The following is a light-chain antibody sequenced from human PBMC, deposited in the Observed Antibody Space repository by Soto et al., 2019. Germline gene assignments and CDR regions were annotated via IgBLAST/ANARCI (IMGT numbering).Light chain of an antibody. Sequence: QSALTQPASVSGSPGQSITISCTGTSSDVGSYNLVSWYQYHPGKAPKLIIYEDAKRPSGVSNRFSGSKSSYTASLTISGLQAEDEADFYCCSYAGGRTYVFGTGTKLTVL. V-gene: IGLV2-23*01. CDR1: SSDVGSYNL. CDR3: CSYAGGRTYV. CDR2: EDA. J-gene: IGLJ1*01.